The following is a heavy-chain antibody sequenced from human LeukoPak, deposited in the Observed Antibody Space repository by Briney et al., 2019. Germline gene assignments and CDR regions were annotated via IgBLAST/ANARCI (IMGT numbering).Heavy chain of an antibody. CDR2: ISGSGGST. D-gene: IGHD3-3*01. J-gene: IGHJ5*02. Sequence: GESLRLSCAASGFTFSSYAMRWVRQAPGKGLEWVSAISGSGGSTYYAASVKGRFTISRDNSKNPLYLQMNTLRAEDTAVYYCAKLFWAGYNWFDPGGKGTLATVSP. V-gene: IGHV3-23*01. CDR1: GFTFSSYA. CDR3: AKLFWAGYNWFDP.